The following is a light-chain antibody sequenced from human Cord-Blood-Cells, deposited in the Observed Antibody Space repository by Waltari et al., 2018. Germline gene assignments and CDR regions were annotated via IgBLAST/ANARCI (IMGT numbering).Light chain of an antibody. CDR1: QRVSSSY. CDR2: GAS. Sequence: EIVLTQPPGTLSLSPGERATLSCRASQRVSSSYLAWYQQKPGQAPRLLIYGASSRATGIPDRFSGSGSGTDFTLTISRLEPEDFAVYYCQQYGSSPPWTFGQGTKVEIK. CDR3: QQYGSSPPWT. J-gene: IGKJ1*01. V-gene: IGKV3-20*01.